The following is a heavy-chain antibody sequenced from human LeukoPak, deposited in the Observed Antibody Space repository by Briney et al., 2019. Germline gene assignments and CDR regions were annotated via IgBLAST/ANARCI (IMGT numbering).Heavy chain of an antibody. CDR1: GSYW. CDR3: VSFYETY. V-gene: IGHV3-74*01. J-gene: IGHJ4*02. Sequence: GGSLRLSYAASGSYWMHWVRQAPGKGLVWVSHITSDGSWTGYADSVKGRFTISKDNAKNTVYLQMNNLRAEDTAVYYCVSFYETYWGRGTLVTVSS. D-gene: IGHD2-2*01. CDR2: ITSDGSWT.